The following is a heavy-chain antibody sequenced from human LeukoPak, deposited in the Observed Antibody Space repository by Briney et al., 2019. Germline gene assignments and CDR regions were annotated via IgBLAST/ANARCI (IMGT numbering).Heavy chain of an antibody. D-gene: IGHD5-24*01. CDR2: INAGNGDT. J-gene: IGHJ4*02. Sequence: ASLKVSCKASGYTFSSNAIHWVRQAPGQRLEWMGWINAGNGDTKYSQKFQGRVTITRDTSASTAYMELSSLRSEDTAVYYCARGVGDGYNLFDYWGQGTLVTVSS. CDR1: GYTFSSNA. CDR3: ARGVGDGYNLFDY. V-gene: IGHV1-3*01.